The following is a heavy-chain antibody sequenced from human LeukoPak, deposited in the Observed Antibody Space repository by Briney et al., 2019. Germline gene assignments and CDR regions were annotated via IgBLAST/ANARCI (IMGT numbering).Heavy chain of an antibody. V-gene: IGHV4-38-2*02. CDR3: ARVRYDGSGYYSIYDY. CDR2: IYHSGST. Sequence: SETLSLTCTVSGYSISSGYYWGWIRQPPGKGLEWIGSIYHSGSTYYNPSLKSRVTISVDTSKNQFSLKLSSVTAADTAVYYCARVRYDGSGYYSIYDYWGQGTLVTVSS. J-gene: IGHJ4*02. CDR1: GYSISSGYY. D-gene: IGHD3-22*01.